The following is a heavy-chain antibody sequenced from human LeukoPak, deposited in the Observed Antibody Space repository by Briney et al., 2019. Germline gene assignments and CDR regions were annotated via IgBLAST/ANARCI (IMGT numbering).Heavy chain of an antibody. CDR2: ISYDGSNK. J-gene: IGHJ4*02. D-gene: IGHD5-18*01. CDR3: AKDQEHTWIQLWSVFDY. Sequence: PGRSLRLSCAASGFTFSSYGMHWVRQAPGKGLEWVAVISYDGSNKYYADSVKGRFTISRDNSKNTLYLQMNSLRAGDTAVYYCAKDQEHTWIQLWSVFDYWGQGTLVTVSS. V-gene: IGHV3-30*18. CDR1: GFTFSSYG.